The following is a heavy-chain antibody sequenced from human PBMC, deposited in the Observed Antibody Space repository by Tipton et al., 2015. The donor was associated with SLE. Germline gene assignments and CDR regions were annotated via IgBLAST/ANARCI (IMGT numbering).Heavy chain of an antibody. V-gene: IGHV4-34*01. J-gene: IGHJ4*02. CDR2: ITHFGTT. CDR3: ARDPYDSWSDYQATFDY. D-gene: IGHD3-3*01. CDR1: GESFSDTY. Sequence: TLSLTCVVYGESFSDTYWSWIRQPPGKGLEWIGEITHFGTTNYNPSLKSRVTMSVDTSKNQFSLKLTSVTAADTAVYYCARDPYDSWSDYQATFDYWGQGTLVTVSP.